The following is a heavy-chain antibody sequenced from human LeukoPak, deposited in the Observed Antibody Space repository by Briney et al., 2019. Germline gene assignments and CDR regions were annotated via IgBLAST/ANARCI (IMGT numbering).Heavy chain of an antibody. CDR2: IYYSGST. CDR1: GGSISSYY. CDR3: ARAAWFGADWFDP. J-gene: IGHJ5*02. D-gene: IGHD3-10*01. V-gene: IGHV4-59*01. Sequence: SETLSLTCTVSGGSISSYYWSWIRQPPGKGLEWIGYIYYSGSTSYNPSLKSRVTISVDTSKNQFSLKLSSVTAADTAVYYCARAAWFGADWFDPWGQGTLVTVSS.